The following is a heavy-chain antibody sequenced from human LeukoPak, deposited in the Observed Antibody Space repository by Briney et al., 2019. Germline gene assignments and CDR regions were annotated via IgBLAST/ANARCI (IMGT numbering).Heavy chain of an antibody. CDR3: ARNNGMDV. V-gene: IGHV3-48*01. CDR1: GFTFSSYA. Sequence: GGSLRLSCVASGFTFSSYAMNWVRQAPGKGLEWVSYISSSSSTIYYAGSVKGRFTISRDNAKNSLYLQVNSLRAEDTALYHCARNNGMDVWGQGTTVIVSS. J-gene: IGHJ6*02. CDR2: ISSSSSTI.